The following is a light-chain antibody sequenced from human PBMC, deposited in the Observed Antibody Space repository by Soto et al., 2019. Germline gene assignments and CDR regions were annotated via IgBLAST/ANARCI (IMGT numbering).Light chain of an antibody. CDR1: QGISSY. J-gene: IGKJ4*01. CDR2: AAS. CDR3: QQLNSYPLT. V-gene: IGKV1-9*01. Sequence: DIPLTQSPSFLSASVGDRVTITCRASQGISSYLAWYQQKPGKAPKVLIYAASTLQSGVPSRFSGSGSRTEFTLTISSLQPEDFATDYCQQLNSYPLTVGGGTKVEIK.